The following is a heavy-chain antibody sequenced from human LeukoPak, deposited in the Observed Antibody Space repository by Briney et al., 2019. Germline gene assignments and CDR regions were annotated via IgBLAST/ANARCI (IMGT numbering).Heavy chain of an antibody. D-gene: IGHD2-15*01. CDR3: ARHSGYCSGGGCYAPFDY. CDR2: IKQDGSEK. CDR1: GFTFSNAW. Sequence: GGSLRLSCAASGFTFSNAWMSWVRQAPGKGLEWVANIKQDGSEKYYVDSVKGRFTISRDNAKNSLYLQMNSLRAEDTAVYYCARHSGYCSGGGCYAPFDYWGQGTLVTVSS. J-gene: IGHJ4*02. V-gene: IGHV3-7*01.